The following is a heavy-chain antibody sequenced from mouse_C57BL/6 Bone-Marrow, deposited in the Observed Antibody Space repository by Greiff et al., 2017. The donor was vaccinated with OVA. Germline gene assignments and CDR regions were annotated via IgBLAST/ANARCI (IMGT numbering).Heavy chain of an antibody. Sequence: EVKLVESGPELVKPGASVKIPCTASGYTFTDYNMDWVKQSHGKSLEWIGDINPNNGGTIYNQKFKGKATLTVDKSSSTAHMELRSRTSEDTAVYDCARSAFILDYWGQGTTLTVAS. CDR3: ARSAFILDY. V-gene: IGHV1-18*01. CDR1: GYTFTDYN. D-gene: IGHD1-1*01. CDR2: INPNNGGT. J-gene: IGHJ2*01.